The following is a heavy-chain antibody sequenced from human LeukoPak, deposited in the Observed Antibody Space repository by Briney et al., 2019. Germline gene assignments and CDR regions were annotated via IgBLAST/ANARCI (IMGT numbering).Heavy chain of an antibody. Sequence: GGSLRLSCVASRFTFDNYRMSWVRQAPGKGLEWVANIKQDGSKKRDADSVKGRFTISRDNAKESLYLQLNSLRAEDTAVYYCAKWGPYCVGDYCPALDSWGPGTLVTVSS. CDR2: IKQDGSKK. V-gene: IGHV3-7*01. J-gene: IGHJ4*02. D-gene: IGHD2-21*02. CDR3: AKWGPYCVGDYCPALDS. CDR1: RFTFDNYR.